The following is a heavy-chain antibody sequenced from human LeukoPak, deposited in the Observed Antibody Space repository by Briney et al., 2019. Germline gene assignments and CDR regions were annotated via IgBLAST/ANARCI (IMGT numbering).Heavy chain of an antibody. CDR3: SRGYNGYNGGFDY. V-gene: IGHV4-59*04. Sequence: SETLSLTCTVSGGSISSYYWSWIRQPPGKGLEWIGSIYHSGSTSYNPSPKSRVTISVDTSKNQFSLRLSSVTAADTAVYSCSRGYNGYNGGFDYWGQGTLVTVSS. CDR1: GGSISSYY. CDR2: IYHSGST. D-gene: IGHD5-12*01. J-gene: IGHJ4*02.